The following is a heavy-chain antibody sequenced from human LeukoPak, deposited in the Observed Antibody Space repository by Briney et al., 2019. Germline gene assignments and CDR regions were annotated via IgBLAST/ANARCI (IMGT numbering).Heavy chain of an antibody. Sequence: GRSLRLSCAASGFTFSSYAMHWVCQAPGKGLEWVAVISYDGSNKYYADSVKGRFTISRDNSKNTLYLQMNSLRAEDTAVYYCVRDRYPYDSSGYAFNWGQGTLVTVSS. V-gene: IGHV3-30-3*01. D-gene: IGHD3-22*01. CDR1: GFTFSSYA. J-gene: IGHJ4*02. CDR2: ISYDGSNK. CDR3: VRDRYPYDSSGYAFN.